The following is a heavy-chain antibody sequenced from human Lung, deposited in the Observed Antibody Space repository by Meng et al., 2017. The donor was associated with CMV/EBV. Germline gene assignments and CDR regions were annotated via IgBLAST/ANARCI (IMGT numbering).Heavy chain of an antibody. V-gene: IGHV4-4*07. J-gene: IGHJ5*02. CDR3: TRDFGSSWYPNWFDP. Sequence: VPLQEAGPGLVKPSGTLSLTCTVSGDFITSYYGSWIRQPAGKGLEWIGRISASGNTRYNPSLKSRVTMSVDTSKNQFSLKLSSVTAADTAVYYCTRDFGSSWYPNWFDPWGQGTLVTVSS. D-gene: IGHD6-13*01. CDR1: GDFITSYY. CDR2: ISASGNT.